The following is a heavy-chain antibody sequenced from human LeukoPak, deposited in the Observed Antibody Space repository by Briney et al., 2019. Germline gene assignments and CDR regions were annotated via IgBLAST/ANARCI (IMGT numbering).Heavy chain of an antibody. V-gene: IGHV3-7*01. Sequence: TGGSLRLSCTASGFTFSSYWMTWVRQAPGKGLGWVANIEPAGSATYYVDSVKGRFTISRDNAKSLLYLQMNSLRAEDSAVYHCGRFGYVAAVDSWGQGALVTVSS. CDR3: GRFGYVAAVDS. CDR1: GFTFSSYW. J-gene: IGHJ4*02. CDR2: IEPAGSAT. D-gene: IGHD2-15*01.